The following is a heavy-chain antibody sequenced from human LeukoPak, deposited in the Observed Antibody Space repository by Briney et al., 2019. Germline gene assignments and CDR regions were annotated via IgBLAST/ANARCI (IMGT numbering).Heavy chain of an antibody. V-gene: IGHV3-23*01. CDR2: ISGSGGST. CDR1: GFTVSSNY. J-gene: IGHJ1*01. CDR3: AKDPTTRGATRYFQH. Sequence: GGSLRLSCAASGFTVSSNYMSWVRQAPGKGLEWVSAISGSGGSTYYADSVKGRFTISRDNSKNTLYLQMNSLRAEDTAVYYCAKDPTTRGATRYFQHWGQGTLVTVSS. D-gene: IGHD1-26*01.